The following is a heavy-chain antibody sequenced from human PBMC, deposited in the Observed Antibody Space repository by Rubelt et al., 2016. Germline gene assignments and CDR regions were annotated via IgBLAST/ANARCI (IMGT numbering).Heavy chain of an antibody. Sequence: QLQLQESGPGLVKPSETLSLTCTVSGGSISSSSYYWGWIRQPPGKGLEWIGSIYYSGSTYYNPSLKCRVTISVDTSKNQFSLKLSSVTAADTAVYYCARHPRVPPRNWYFDLWGRGTLVTVSS. CDR2: IYYSGST. CDR1: GGSISSSSYY. V-gene: IGHV4-39*01. J-gene: IGHJ2*01. CDR3: ARHPRVPPRNWYFDL.